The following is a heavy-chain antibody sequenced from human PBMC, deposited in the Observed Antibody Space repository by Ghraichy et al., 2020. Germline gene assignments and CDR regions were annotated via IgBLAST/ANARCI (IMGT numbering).Heavy chain of an antibody. D-gene: IGHD2-2*01. CDR2: IYHSGSP. CDR3: ARGNRYCSSPNCPFDY. J-gene: IGHJ4*02. Sequence: SETLSLTCTFSSGSVSSDSYYWGWVRQPPGKGLEWIGSIYHSGSPYYIPSLKSRLTISVDTSKSQSSLRLTSVTAADTAVYYCARGNRYCSSPNCPFDYWGQGTLVTVSS. V-gene: IGHV4-39*01. CDR1: SGSVSSDSYY.